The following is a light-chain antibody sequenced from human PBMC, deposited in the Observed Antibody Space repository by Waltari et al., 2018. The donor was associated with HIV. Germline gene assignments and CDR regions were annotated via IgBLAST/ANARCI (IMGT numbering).Light chain of an antibody. V-gene: IGKV4-1*01. CDR2: WAS. J-gene: IGKJ1*01. Sequence: DIEMTQSPESLAVSLGERATINCSSNRGLLDSGYPRDYLAWYQQKLGRPPTLLMTWASTREFGVPERFSGRGSDTDFTLTINSLQAEDVAVYYCQQYFNSPQTFGQGTRVEI. CDR3: QQYFNSPQT. CDR1: RGLLDSGYPRDY.